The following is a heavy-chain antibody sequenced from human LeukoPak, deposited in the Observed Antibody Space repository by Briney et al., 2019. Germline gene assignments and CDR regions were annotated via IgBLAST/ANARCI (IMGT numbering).Heavy chain of an antibody. CDR2: IKSKTDGGTT. V-gene: IGHV3-15*01. D-gene: IGHD2-21*01. CDR3: TTAVHCGGDCYDY. J-gene: IGHJ4*02. Sequence: SGGSLRLYCAASGFTFSSYEMNWVRQAPGKGLEWVGRIKSKTDGGTTDYAAPVKGRFTISRDDSKNTLYLQMNSLKTEDTAVYYCTTAVHCGGDCYDYWGQGTLVTVSS. CDR1: GFTFSSYE.